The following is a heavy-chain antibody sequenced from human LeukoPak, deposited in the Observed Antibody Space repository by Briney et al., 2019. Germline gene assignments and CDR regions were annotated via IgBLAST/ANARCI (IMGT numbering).Heavy chain of an antibody. J-gene: IGHJ4*02. Sequence: GGSLRLSCAASGFTFSDHYMDWVRQAPGKGLEWVGRTRNKANSYTTEYAASVKGRFTISRDDSKNSLYLQMNSLKTEDTAVYYCARVIAAAGHGDDYFDYWGQGTLVTVSS. V-gene: IGHV3-72*01. CDR3: ARVIAAAGHGDDYFDY. CDR2: TRNKANSYTT. D-gene: IGHD6-13*01. CDR1: GFTFSDHY.